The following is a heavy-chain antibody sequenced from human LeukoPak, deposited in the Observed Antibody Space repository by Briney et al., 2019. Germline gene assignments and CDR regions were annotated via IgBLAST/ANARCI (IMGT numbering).Heavy chain of an antibody. CDR2: ITGTVATGDPP. D-gene: IGHD1-26*01. CDR1: GFTFGNNA. CDR3: AKAIVGAKGGDY. V-gene: IGHV3-23*01. Sequence: GGSLRLSCATSGFTFGNNAMSWVRQAPGKGLECVSAITGTVATGDPPYYADSVKGRFTISRDNSKNTLYLQMNSLRAEDTAVYYCAKAIVGAKGGDYWGQGTLVTVSS. J-gene: IGHJ4*02.